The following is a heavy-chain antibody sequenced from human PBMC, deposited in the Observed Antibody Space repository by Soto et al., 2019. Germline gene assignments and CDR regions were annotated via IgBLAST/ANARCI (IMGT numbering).Heavy chain of an antibody. CDR2: INAGNGNT. Sequence: ASVKVSCKASGYTFTSYAMHWVRQAPGQRLEWMGWINAGNGNTKYSQKFQGRVTITRDTSASTAHMELSSLRSEDTAVYYCARGRIVVVPAAGRHNWFDPWGQGTLVTVSS. CDR3: ARGRIVVVPAAGRHNWFDP. J-gene: IGHJ5*02. CDR1: GYTFTSYA. D-gene: IGHD2-2*01. V-gene: IGHV1-3*01.